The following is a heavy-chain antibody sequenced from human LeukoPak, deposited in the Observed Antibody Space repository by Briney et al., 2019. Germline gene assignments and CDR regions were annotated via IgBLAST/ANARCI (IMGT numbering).Heavy chain of an antibody. CDR1: GFTVSSNY. V-gene: IGHV3-66*01. Sequence: QPGGSLRLSCAASGFTVSSNYMSWVRQAPGKGLEWVSVIYSGGSTYYADSVKGRFTISRDNSKNTLYLQMNSLRAEDTAVYYCATSYCGGDCYSAYYYYYGMDVWGQGTTVTVSS. CDR2: IYSGGST. D-gene: IGHD2-21*02. J-gene: IGHJ6*02. CDR3: ATSYCGGDCYSAYYYYYGMDV.